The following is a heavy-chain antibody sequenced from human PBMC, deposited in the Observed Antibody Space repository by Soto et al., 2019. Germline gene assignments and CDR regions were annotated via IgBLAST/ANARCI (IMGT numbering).Heavy chain of an antibody. J-gene: IGHJ4*02. CDR3: ARRYYYGSET. D-gene: IGHD3-10*01. V-gene: IGHV4-59*01. CDR2: IYYSGST. CDR1: GGSISSYY. Sequence: CETLSLTCTVSGGSISSYYWSWIRQPPGKGLEWIGYIYYSGSTNYNPSLKSRVTISVDTSKNQFSLKLSSVTAADTAVYYCARRYYYGSETWGQGTLVTVSS.